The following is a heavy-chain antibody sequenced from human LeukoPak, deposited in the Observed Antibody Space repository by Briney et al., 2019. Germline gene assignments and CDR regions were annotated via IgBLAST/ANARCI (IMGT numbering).Heavy chain of an antibody. CDR3: AKVAIKYCSSTSCLEFDY. CDR2: ILSDGSKE. D-gene: IGHD2-2*01. J-gene: IGHJ4*02. CDR1: GFTFSSYG. V-gene: IGHV3-33*06. Sequence: SGGSLRLSCAASGFTFSSYGMHWVRQAPGKGLEWVAVILSDGSKEFYTDSVKGRFTISRDNSKNTLYLQMNSLRAEDTAVYYCAKVAIKYCSSTSCLEFDYWGQGTLVTVSS.